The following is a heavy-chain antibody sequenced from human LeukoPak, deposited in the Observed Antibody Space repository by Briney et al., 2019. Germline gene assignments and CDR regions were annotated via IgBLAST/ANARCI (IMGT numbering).Heavy chain of an antibody. D-gene: IGHD6-25*01. CDR1: GFTFSSYT. V-gene: IGHV3-48*01. CDR2: IGTSSTTI. CDR3: ARFAAGGSYYYYMDV. Sequence: GGSLRLSCAASGFTFSSYTMNWVRQPPGKGLEWVSNIGTSSTTIYYADSVKGRFTISRDNAKNSLYLQMNSLRADDTAVYYCARFAAGGSYYYYMDVWGKGTTVTISS. J-gene: IGHJ6*03.